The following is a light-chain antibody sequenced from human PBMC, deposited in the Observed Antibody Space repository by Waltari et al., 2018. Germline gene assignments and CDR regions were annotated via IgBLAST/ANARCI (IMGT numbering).Light chain of an antibody. V-gene: IGKV3-11*01. CDR1: QSVSSY. CDR2: GAS. J-gene: IGKJ5*01. CDR3: QQRTNWIT. Sequence: TQSPATLSLSPGERATLSCRASQSVSSYLAWYQHKPGQAPRLLIYGASNRATGIPARFSGSGSGTDFTLTISSLEPEDFAVYYCQQRTNWITFGQGTRLEIK.